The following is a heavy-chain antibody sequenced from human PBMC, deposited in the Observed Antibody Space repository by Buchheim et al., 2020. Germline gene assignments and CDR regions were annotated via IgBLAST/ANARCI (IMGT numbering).Heavy chain of an antibody. D-gene: IGHD2-2*01. CDR1: GGTSNNSA. Sequence: QVHLVQSGAEVKKPGSSVKVSCKASGGTSNNSAISWVRQAPGQGLEWMGGIIPTFDSPKYAPEFKGRLTISADKSTNIVYMEWSSLRSEDTAVYFCARGQSASWLSGWFDPWGQGTL. J-gene: IGHJ5*02. CDR3: ARGQSASWLSGWFDP. V-gene: IGHV1-69*06. CDR2: IIPTFDSP.